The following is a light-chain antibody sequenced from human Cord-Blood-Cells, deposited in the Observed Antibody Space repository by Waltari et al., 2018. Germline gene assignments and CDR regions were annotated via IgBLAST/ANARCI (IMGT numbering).Light chain of an antibody. CDR1: SSDGGGYNY. V-gene: IGLV2-14*01. CDR3: SSYTSSSTLV. CDR2: EVS. Sequence: QSALTQPASVSGSPGQSITISCTGTSSDGGGYNYVSWYQQHPGKAPKLRIYEVSNRPSGVSNRFAGSKSGNTASLTISGLQAEDEADYYCSSYTSSSTLVFGTGTKVTVL. J-gene: IGLJ1*01.